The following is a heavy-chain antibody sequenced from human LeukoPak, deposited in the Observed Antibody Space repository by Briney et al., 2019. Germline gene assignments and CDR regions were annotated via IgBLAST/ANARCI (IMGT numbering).Heavy chain of an antibody. CDR2: IYPGDSHT. V-gene: IGHV5-51*01. J-gene: IGHJ4*02. CDR3: ARHKYCSSTSCQADY. Sequence: GESLKISCKGFEYNLTNYWIGWVRQMPGKGLEWMGIIYPGDSHTIYSPSFQGQVTISADKSINTAYLQWSSLKASDTAMYYCARHKYCSSTSCQADYWGQGTLVTVSS. D-gene: IGHD2-2*01. CDR1: EYNLTNYW.